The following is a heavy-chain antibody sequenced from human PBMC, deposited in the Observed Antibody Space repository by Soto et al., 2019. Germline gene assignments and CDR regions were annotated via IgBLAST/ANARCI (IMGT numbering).Heavy chain of an antibody. CDR3: AKESYYYYYGMDV. CDR1: GFTFSSYA. CDR2: ISGSGGST. Sequence: EVQLLESGGGLVQPGGSLRLSCAASGFTFSSYAMSWVRQAPGKGLEWVSAISGSGGSTYYADSAKRRFTISRDNSKNTLYLQMNSLSAEDTAVYYCAKESYYYYYGMDVWGQGTTVTVSS. V-gene: IGHV3-23*01. J-gene: IGHJ6*02.